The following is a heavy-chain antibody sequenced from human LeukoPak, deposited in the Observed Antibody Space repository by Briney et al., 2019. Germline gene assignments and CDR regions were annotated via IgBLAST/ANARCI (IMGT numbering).Heavy chain of an antibody. J-gene: IGHJ6*03. CDR3: AKRGTLYYYYYMDV. CDR2: IWYDGTHK. Sequence: PGGSLRLSCAASGFTFSSCGFHWVRQAPGKGLEWVAVIWYDGTHKYYADSVKGRLTISRDNSKNTVYLQMNSLRAEDTAVYYCAKRGTLYYYYYMDVWGKGTTVTVSS. CDR1: GFTFSSCG. V-gene: IGHV3-33*06. D-gene: IGHD1-7*01.